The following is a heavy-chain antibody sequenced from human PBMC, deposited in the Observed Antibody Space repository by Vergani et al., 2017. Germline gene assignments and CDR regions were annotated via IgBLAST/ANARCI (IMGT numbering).Heavy chain of an antibody. CDR2: IKQDGSEK. Sequence: VQLVESGGGLVKPGGSLRLSCAASGFTFSSYWMSWVRQAPGKGLEWVANIKQDGSEKYYVDSVKGRFTISRDNAKNSLYLQMNSLRAEDTAVYYCARDLNGYSSGWSLYYYYGMDVWGQGTTVTVSS. J-gene: IGHJ6*02. V-gene: IGHV3-7*03. CDR1: GFTFSSYW. CDR3: ARDLNGYSSGWSLYYYYGMDV. D-gene: IGHD6-19*01.